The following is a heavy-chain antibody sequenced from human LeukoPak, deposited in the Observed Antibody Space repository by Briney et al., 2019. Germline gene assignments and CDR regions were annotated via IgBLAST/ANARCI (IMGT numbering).Heavy chain of an antibody. V-gene: IGHV3-30*03. J-gene: IGHJ4*02. D-gene: IGHD3-22*01. Sequence: GGSLRLSCAASGFSFSDYNMHWVRQAPGKGLEWMAVISYHGINEYYADSVKGRFTISRDNSKNTLYLQMNSLRAEDTAVYYCAREGSRYYDSSGYYYTYFDYWGQGTLVTVSS. CDR2: ISYHGINE. CDR1: GFSFSDYN. CDR3: AREGSRYYDSSGYYYTYFDY.